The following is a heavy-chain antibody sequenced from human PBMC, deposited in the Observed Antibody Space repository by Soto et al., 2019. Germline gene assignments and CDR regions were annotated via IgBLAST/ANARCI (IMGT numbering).Heavy chain of an antibody. CDR3: AKGGRIAVAGTVGMDV. D-gene: IGHD6-19*01. Sequence: QVQLVESGGGVVQPGRSLRLSCAASGFTFSSYGMHWVRQAPGKGLEWVAVISYDGSNKYYADSVKGRFTISRDNSKNTLYLQMNSLRAGDTAVYYCAKGGRIAVAGTVGMDVWGQGTTVTVSS. CDR1: GFTFSSYG. J-gene: IGHJ6*02. V-gene: IGHV3-30*18. CDR2: ISYDGSNK.